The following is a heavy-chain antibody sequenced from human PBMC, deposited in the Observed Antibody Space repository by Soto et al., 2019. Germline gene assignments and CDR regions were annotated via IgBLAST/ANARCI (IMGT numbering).Heavy chain of an antibody. CDR2: IYYSGRT. CDR3: ARGSRGRPPPFDH. J-gene: IGHJ5*02. Sequence: QVQLQESGPGLVKPSETLSLNCTVPGGPISSYYWSWIRQSPGKGLEWIGYIYYSGRTNYNPSPITLVTTSVSTFKYQFSPELRSVTAADTAVYYAARGSRGRPPPFDHWGQATLVTASS. V-gene: IGHV4-59*01. CDR1: GGPISSYY. D-gene: IGHD6-19*01.